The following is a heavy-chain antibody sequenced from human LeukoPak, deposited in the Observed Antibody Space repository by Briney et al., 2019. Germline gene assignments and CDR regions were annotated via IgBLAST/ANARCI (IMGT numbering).Heavy chain of an antibody. D-gene: IGHD3-10*01. J-gene: IGHJ3*02. CDR2: ISGSGGST. CDR3: AKDIVMVRGVIPDAFDI. Sequence: GGSLRLSCAASGFTFSSYSMSWVRQAPGKGLEWVSAISGSGGSTYYADSVKGRFTISRDNSKNTLYLQMNSLRAEDTAVYYCAKDIVMVRGVIPDAFDIWSQGTMVTVSS. CDR1: GFTFSSYS. V-gene: IGHV3-23*01.